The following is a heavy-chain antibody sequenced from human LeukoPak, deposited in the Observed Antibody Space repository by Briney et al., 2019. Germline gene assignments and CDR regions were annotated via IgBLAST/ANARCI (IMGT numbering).Heavy chain of an antibody. Sequence: AGGSLRLSCTGSGFSGYGMHWVRQAPGKGLEWVAVISYDGKNKDYVDSVKGRFIISRDNSKKTVYLQMNSLRVEDTAVYYCTKGYNGYDYAFDIWGQGAMVTVSS. CDR3: TKGYNGYDYAFDI. D-gene: IGHD5-12*01. V-gene: IGHV3-30*18. CDR1: GFSGYG. CDR2: ISYDGKNK. J-gene: IGHJ3*02.